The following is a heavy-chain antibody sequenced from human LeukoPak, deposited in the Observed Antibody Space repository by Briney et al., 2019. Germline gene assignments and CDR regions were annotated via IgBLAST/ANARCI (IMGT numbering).Heavy chain of an antibody. D-gene: IGHD5-12*01. Sequence: AASVKVSCKASGYTFTSYYMHWVRQAPGQGLEWMGIINPSGGSTSYAQKFQGRVTMTRDMSTSTAYMELSSLRSEDTAVYYCARGVDIVMGPYYYYYYMDVWGKGTTVTVSS. V-gene: IGHV1-46*01. CDR1: GYTFTSYY. CDR3: ARGVDIVMGPYYYYYYMDV. CDR2: INPSGGST. J-gene: IGHJ6*03.